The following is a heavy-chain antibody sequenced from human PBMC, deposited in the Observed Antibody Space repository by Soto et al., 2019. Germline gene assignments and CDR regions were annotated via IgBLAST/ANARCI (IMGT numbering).Heavy chain of an antibody. V-gene: IGHV4-30-2*01. J-gene: IGHJ6*02. CDR3: ARAGYYYGMDV. CDR1: GFSISSGGDS. CDR2: ILHSGST. Sequence: TRSLTCGVSGFSISSGGDSWSWIRQPPGKGLEWIGYILHSGSTYYNPSLKSRVTISVDTSKNQFSVKMNSVTAADTAVYYCARAGYYYGMDVWGQGTTVTVSS.